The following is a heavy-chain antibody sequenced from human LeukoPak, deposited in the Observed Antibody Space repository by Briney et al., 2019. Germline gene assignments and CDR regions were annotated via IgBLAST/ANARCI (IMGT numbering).Heavy chain of an antibody. D-gene: IGHD6-19*01. CDR1: GGSFSGYY. V-gene: IGHV4-34*01. CDR2: INHSGST. J-gene: IGHJ5*02. CDR3: ARGYSSGFNCFDP. Sequence: SETLSLTCAVYGGSFSGYYWSWIRQPPGKGLEWIGEINHSGSTNYNPSLKSRVTISVDTSKNQFSLKLSSVTAADTAVYYCARGYSSGFNCFDPWGQGTLVTVSS.